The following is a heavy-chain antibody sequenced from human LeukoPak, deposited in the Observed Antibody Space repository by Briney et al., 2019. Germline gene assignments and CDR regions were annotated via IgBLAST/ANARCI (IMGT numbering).Heavy chain of an antibody. J-gene: IGHJ1*01. Sequence: ASVKVSCKASGGTFSSYAISWVRQAPGQGLEWMGRIIPILGIANYAQKFQGRVTITADKSTSTAYKELSSLRSEDTAVYYCARDPPRGGWRIAEYFQHWGQGTLVTVSS. D-gene: IGHD6-19*01. CDR2: IIPILGIA. V-gene: IGHV1-69*04. CDR1: GGTFSSYA. CDR3: ARDPPRGGWRIAEYFQH.